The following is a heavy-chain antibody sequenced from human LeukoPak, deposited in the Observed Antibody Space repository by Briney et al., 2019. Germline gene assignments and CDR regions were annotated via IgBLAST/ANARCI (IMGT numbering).Heavy chain of an antibody. CDR3: ARHSSGWYQGWFDP. CDR1: GGSISSGSYY. J-gene: IGHJ5*02. V-gene: IGHV4-39*01. CDR2: IYSGGST. Sequence: SETLSLTCTFSGGSISSGSYYWGWIRQPPGKGLEWIGSIYSGGSTYYNPSLKSRVTISVDTSKNQFSLKLSSVTAADTAVYYCARHSSGWYQGWFDPWGQGTLVTVSS. D-gene: IGHD6-19*01.